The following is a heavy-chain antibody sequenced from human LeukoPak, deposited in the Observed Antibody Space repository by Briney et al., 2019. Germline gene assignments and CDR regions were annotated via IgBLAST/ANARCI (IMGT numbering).Heavy chain of an antibody. CDR2: INTNTGNP. CDR1: GYTFTSYA. Sequence: ASVKVSFKASGYTFTSYARNWVRQAPGQGLEGMGWINTNTGNPTYAHGFTGRLVFSFDTSVSTAYLQISSLKAEDTAVYYCARHAPKILAAAGTLVYWGQGTLVTVSS. D-gene: IGHD6-13*01. CDR3: ARHAPKILAAAGTLVY. J-gene: IGHJ4*02. V-gene: IGHV7-4-1*02.